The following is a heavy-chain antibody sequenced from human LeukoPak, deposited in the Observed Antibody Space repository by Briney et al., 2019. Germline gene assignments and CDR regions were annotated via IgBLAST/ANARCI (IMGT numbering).Heavy chain of an antibody. CDR1: GFTFSNYG. Sequence: GGSLRLSCAASGFTFSNYGMHWVRQAPGKGLEWVSYISSSGSTIYYADSVKGRFTISRDNAKNSLYLQMNSLRAEDTAVYYCARTAITMVRGTLEHWGQGTLVTVSS. V-gene: IGHV3-48*04. CDR3: ARTAITMVRGTLEH. CDR2: ISSSGSTI. D-gene: IGHD3-10*01. J-gene: IGHJ1*01.